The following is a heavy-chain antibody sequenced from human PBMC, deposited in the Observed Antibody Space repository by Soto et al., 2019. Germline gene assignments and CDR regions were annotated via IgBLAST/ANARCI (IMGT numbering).Heavy chain of an antibody. D-gene: IGHD1-20*01. J-gene: IGHJ4*02. CDR1: GFTFDDYA. Sequence: EVQLVESGGGLVQPGRSLRLSCAASGFTFDDYAMHWVRQAPGKGLEWVSGISWNSGSIGYADSVKGRFTISRDNAKNSLYLQMNSLRAEDTALYYCAKGRGGLTGTAGDDYWGQGTLVTVSS. V-gene: IGHV3-9*01. CDR3: AKGRGGLTGTAGDDY. CDR2: ISWNSGSI.